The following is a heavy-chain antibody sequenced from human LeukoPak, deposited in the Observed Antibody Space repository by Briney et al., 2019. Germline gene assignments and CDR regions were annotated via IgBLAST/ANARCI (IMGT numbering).Heavy chain of an antibody. CDR2: IKQDGSDK. Sequence: GGSLRLSCAASGFTFSSYWMTWVRQAPGKGLEWVANIKQDGSDKYYVGSVKGRVTISRDNAKNSLYLQMNSLRAEDTAVYYCATYSTSSGAFDFWGQGTLVTVSS. CDR3: ATYSTSSGAFDF. V-gene: IGHV3-7*01. D-gene: IGHD6-6*01. J-gene: IGHJ3*01. CDR1: GFTFSSYW.